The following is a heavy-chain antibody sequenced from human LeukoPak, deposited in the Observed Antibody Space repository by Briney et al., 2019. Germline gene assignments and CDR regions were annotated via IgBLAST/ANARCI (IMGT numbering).Heavy chain of an antibody. CDR1: GFTFSTYY. Sequence: GGSLRLSCTASGFTFSTYYMAWVRQAPGQGLEWVANIRQDGSGKFYADSVKGRFTSSRDNAKNPLFLQMNSLRAEDTAVYFCARWLYNSGWAIDYWGQGTLITVSS. CDR2: IRQDGSGK. CDR3: ARWLYNSGWAIDY. D-gene: IGHD6-19*01. V-gene: IGHV3-7*01. J-gene: IGHJ4*02.